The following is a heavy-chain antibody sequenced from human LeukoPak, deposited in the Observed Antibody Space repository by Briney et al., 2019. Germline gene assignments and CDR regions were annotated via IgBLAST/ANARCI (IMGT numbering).Heavy chain of an antibody. CDR1: GGSISSYY. CDR2: IYYSGST. V-gene: IGHV4-59*01. CDR3: ARDRPWSRVVTSWFDP. Sequence: SETLSLTCTVSGGSISSYYWSWIRQPPGKGLEWIGYIYYSGSTNYNPSLKSRVTISVDTSKNQFSLKLSSVTAADTAVYYCARDRPWSRVVTSWFDPWGQGTLVTVSS. D-gene: IGHD3-10*01. J-gene: IGHJ5*02.